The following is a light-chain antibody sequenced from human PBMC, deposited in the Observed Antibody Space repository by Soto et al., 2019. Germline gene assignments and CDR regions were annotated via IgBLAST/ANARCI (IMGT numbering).Light chain of an antibody. J-gene: IGKJ5*01. V-gene: IGKV3-15*01. CDR3: QQYNNWPPFT. CDR2: ATS. Sequence: EIVMTQSPATLSVSPGERATLSCRASQSVSTNLAWYQQKPGQAPRLLIYATSARATGLPARFSGSGFGTEFTLTISNLQSEDFAIYYCQQYNNWPPFTFGQGTRLE. CDR1: QSVSTN.